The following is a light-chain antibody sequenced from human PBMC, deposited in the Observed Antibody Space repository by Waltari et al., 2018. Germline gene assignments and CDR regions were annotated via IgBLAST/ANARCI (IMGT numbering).Light chain of an antibody. V-gene: IGLV7-46*01. CDR2: DTN. CDR3: LLSYSDARV. CDR1: TGAVTNGHY. J-gene: IGLJ3*02. Sequence: QAVVTQEPSLTVSPGGTVTLTCGSSTGAVTNGHYPSWFQQKPGQAPRTLIYDTNNKHSWTPAPFSGSLLGGKAALTLSGAQPEDEAEYYCLLSYSDARVFGGGTKVTVL.